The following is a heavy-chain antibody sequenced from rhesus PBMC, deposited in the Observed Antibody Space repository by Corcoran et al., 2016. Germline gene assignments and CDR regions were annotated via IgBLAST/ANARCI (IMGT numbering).Heavy chain of an antibody. CDR3: ASNVNIIRTSTSVVYGLDS. J-gene: IGHJ6*01. V-gene: IGHV4S18*01. CDR2: IYGSGRNT. CDR1: GGSISDTYF. D-gene: IGHD1-26*01. Sequence: QVQLQESGPGLVKPSETLSLICTVSGGSISDTYFWNWIRQPPGKGLEWLGRIYGSGRNTGYNPSLKMRVTISKDMSNNQFSLKLNSVTAADTAVYYCASNVNIIRTSTSVVYGLDSWGQGVVVTVAS.